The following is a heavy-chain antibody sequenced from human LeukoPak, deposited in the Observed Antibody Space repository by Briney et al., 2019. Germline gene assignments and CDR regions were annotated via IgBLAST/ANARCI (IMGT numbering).Heavy chain of an antibody. CDR1: GFTVSSDY. J-gene: IGHJ4*02. D-gene: IGHD5-24*01. CDR2: ISSGGST. V-gene: IGHV3-66*01. CDR3: GRVGDGYNDNY. Sequence: PGGSLRLCCAASGFTVSSDYMGWVRQAPEKGLEWVSLISSGGSTYYADSLKGRFTISRDNSKNTLYLQMNSLRAEDTAVYYCGRVGDGYNDNYWGQGTLVTVSS.